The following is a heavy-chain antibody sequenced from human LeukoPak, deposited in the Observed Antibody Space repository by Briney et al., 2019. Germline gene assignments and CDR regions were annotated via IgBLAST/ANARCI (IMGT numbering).Heavy chain of an antibody. J-gene: IGHJ4*02. CDR1: GYTFIGYY. D-gene: IGHD3-22*01. CDR3: ARGRDDSSGYYLYNFDY. Sequence: VASVKVSCKASGYTFIGYYVHWVRQAPGQGLDWMGWINPNSGETSFAQKFQGRVTMTRDTSISTAYMELSRLRSDDTAVYYCARGRDDSSGYYLYNFDYWGQGTLVTVSS. V-gene: IGHV1-2*02. CDR2: INPNSGET.